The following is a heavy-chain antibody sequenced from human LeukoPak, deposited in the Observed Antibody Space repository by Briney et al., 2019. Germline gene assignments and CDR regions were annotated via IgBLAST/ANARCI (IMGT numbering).Heavy chain of an antibody. CDR1: GYTFTSHY. Sequence: ASVKVSCKASGYTFTSHYMHWVRPAPGQGLEWMGIINPSGGSTSYAQKFQGRVTMTRDTATSTVYMELSSRRSEDAAVYYCARPFYDGGFDYWGQGTRVTVSS. V-gene: IGHV1-46*01. CDR2: INPSGGST. J-gene: IGHJ4*02. D-gene: IGHD3-3*01. CDR3: ARPFYDGGFDY.